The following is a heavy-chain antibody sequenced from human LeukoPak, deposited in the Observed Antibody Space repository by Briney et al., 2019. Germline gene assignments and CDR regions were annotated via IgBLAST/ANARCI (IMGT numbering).Heavy chain of an antibody. V-gene: IGHV3-30*19. CDR2: ISYDGSNK. J-gene: IGHJ4*02. CDR1: GFTFSSYD. D-gene: IGHD2-2*01. Sequence: SGGSLRLSCATSGFTFSSYDMHWVRQAPGKGLEWVAVISYDGSNKYYADSVKGRFTISRDNSKNTLYLQMNSLRAEDTAVYYCARAPTVLVGYCSSSSCQADYWGQGTLVTVSS. CDR3: ARAPTVLVGYCSSSSCQADY.